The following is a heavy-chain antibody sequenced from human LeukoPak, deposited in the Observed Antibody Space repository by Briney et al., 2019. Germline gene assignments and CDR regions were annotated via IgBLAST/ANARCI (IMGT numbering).Heavy chain of an antibody. V-gene: IGHV4-39*07. J-gene: IGHJ4*02. CDR2: IYYSGST. Sequence: SETLSPTCIVSGGSISSSSYYWGWIRQPPGKGLEWIGSIYYSGSTYYNPSLKSRVTISVDTSKNQFSLKLSSVTAADTAVYYCARSITMVRGVIVGYFDYWGQGTLVTVSS. CDR1: GGSISSSSYY. CDR3: ARSITMVRGVIVGYFDY. D-gene: IGHD3-10*01.